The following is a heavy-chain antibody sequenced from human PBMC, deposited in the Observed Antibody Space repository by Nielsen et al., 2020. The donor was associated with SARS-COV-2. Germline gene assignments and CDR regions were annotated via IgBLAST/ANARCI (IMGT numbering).Heavy chain of an antibody. CDR1: GYTFINYH. Sequence: ASVKVSCKASGYTFINYHLHWVRQAPGQGLEWMGTINPRVGRTSYAKKLQGRVTVTRDTSTSTVYMELSSPRSEDTAVYYCATAPAIFGVGNWFDPWGQGTLVTVSS. J-gene: IGHJ5*02. CDR2: INPRVGRT. CDR3: ATAPAIFGVGNWFDP. D-gene: IGHD3-3*01. V-gene: IGHV1-46*04.